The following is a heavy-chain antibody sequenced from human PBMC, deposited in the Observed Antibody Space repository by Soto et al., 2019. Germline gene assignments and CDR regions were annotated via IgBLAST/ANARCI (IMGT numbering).Heavy chain of an antibody. J-gene: IGHJ4*02. Sequence: GGSLRLSCAASGFTFSSYAMSWVRQAPGKGLEWVSAISGSGGSTYYADSVKGRFTISRGNSKNTLYLQMNSLRAEDTAVYYCAASLTGYSCSWYGHPRYYFAYWGQGTLVTVSS. CDR2: ISGSGGST. V-gene: IGHV3-23*01. CDR3: AASLTGYSCSWYGHPRYYFAY. D-gene: IGHD6-13*01. CDR1: GFTFSSYA.